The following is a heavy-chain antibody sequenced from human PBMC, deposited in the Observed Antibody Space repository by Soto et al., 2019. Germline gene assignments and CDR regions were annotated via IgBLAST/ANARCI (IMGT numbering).Heavy chain of an antibody. D-gene: IGHD3-3*01. CDR3: ARVVTDYDSFYYYYYGMDV. V-gene: IGHV3-53*01. CDR2: IYSGGST. Sequence: GGSLRLSCAASGFTVSSNYMSWVRQAPGKGLEWVSVIYSGGSTYYADSVKGRFTISRDNSKNTLYLQVNSLRAEDTAVYYCARVVTDYDSFYYYYYGMDVWGQGTTVTVSS. CDR1: GFTVSSNY. J-gene: IGHJ6*02.